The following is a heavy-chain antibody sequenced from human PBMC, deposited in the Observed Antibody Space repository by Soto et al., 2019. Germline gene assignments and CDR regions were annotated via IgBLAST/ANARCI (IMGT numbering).Heavy chain of an antibody. V-gene: IGHV4-34*01. Sequence: SETLSLTCAVYGGSFSGYYWSWIRQPPGKGLERIGEINHSGSTNYNPSLKSRVTISVDTSKNQFSLKLSSVTAADTAVYYCARASSNLYYYYGMDVWGQGTTVTVYS. CDR1: GGSFSGYY. J-gene: IGHJ6*02. CDR3: ARASSNLYYYYGMDV. CDR2: INHSGST. D-gene: IGHD4-4*01.